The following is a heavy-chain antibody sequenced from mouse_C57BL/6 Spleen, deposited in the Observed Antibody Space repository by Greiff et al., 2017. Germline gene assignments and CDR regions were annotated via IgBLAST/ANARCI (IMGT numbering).Heavy chain of an antibody. J-gene: IGHJ4*01. CDR3: ARSYGSSPYYYAMDY. CDR2: ISSGGSYT. CDR1: GFTFSSYG. D-gene: IGHD1-1*01. Sequence: EVKLMESGGDLVKPGGSLKLSCAASGFTFSSYGMSWVRQTPDKRLEWVATISSGGSYTYYPDSVKGRFTISRDNAKNTLYLQMSSLKSEDTAMYYCARSYGSSPYYYAMDYWGQGTSVTVSS. V-gene: IGHV5-6*01.